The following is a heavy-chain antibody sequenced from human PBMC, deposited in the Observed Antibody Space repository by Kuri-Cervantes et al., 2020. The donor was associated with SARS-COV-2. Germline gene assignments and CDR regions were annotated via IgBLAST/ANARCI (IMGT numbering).Heavy chain of an antibody. CDR1: GFTFSSYA. D-gene: IGHD5-24*01. V-gene: IGHV3-23*01. J-gene: IGHJ4*02. CDR2: ISASGGSP. CDR3: AKDTRWLQSYTFDY. Sequence: GESLKISCAASGFTFSSYAMSWVRQAPGKGLEWVSAISASGGSPYYADSVKGRVNISRDNSKNTLYLQMNSLRADDTAVYYCAKDTRWLQSYTFDYWGQGTLVTVSS.